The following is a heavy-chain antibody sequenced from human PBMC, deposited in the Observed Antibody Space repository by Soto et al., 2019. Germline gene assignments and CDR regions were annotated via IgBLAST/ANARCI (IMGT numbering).Heavy chain of an antibody. CDR3: ARDYGSGLVYKFDY. CDR1: GFTFSRYS. J-gene: IGHJ4*02. D-gene: IGHD6-19*01. Sequence: GGSLRLSCAASGFTFSRYSMNWVRQAPGKGLEWVSSISSSSSYIYYADSVKGRFTISRDNAKNSLYLQMNSLRAEDTAVYYCARDYGSGLVYKFDYWGQGTLVTVSS. V-gene: IGHV3-21*01. CDR2: ISSSSSYI.